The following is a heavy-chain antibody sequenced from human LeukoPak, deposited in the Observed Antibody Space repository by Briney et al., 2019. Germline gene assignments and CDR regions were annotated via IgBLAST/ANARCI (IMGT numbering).Heavy chain of an antibody. V-gene: IGHV4-39*01. D-gene: IGHD3-10*01. CDR2: IYYSGST. Sequence: PETLSLTCTVSGGSISSSSYYWGWIRQPPGKGLEWIGSIYYSGSTYYNPSLKSRVTISVDTSKNQFSLKLSSVTAADTAVYYCARLEGGNEPAPNYSFNFGGKEPRATVSS. J-gene: IGHJ4*02. CDR3: ARLEGGNEPAPNYSFNF. CDR1: GGSISSSSYY.